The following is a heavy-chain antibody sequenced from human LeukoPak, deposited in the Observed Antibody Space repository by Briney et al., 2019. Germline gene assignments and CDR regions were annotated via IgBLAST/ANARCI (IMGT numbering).Heavy chain of an antibody. J-gene: IGHJ4*02. CDR3: AKATSVSWSSGWYFDY. D-gene: IGHD6-19*01. V-gene: IGHV1-2*06. CDR2: INPNSGGT. CDR1: GYTFTGYY. Sequence: ASVKVSCKASGYTFTGYYMHWVRQAPGQGLEWMGRINPNSGGTNYAQRFQGRVTMTRDTSISTAYMELSRLRSDDTAVYYCAKATSVSWSSGWYFDYWGQGTLVTVSS.